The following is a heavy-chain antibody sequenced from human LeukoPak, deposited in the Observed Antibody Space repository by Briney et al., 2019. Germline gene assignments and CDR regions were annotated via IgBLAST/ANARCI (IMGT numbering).Heavy chain of an antibody. V-gene: IGHV3-20*01. J-gene: IGHJ6*03. D-gene: IGHD1-14*01. CDR2: INWNGGST. Sequence: GSLRLSCAASGFTFDDYGMSWVRQAPGKGLEWVSGINWNGGSTGYADSVKGRFTISRDNAKNSLYLQMNSLRAEDTALYHCAGARTGRYYYYDTVVLGKGTTVAVAS. CDR1: GFTFDDYG. CDR3: AGARTGRYYYYDTVV.